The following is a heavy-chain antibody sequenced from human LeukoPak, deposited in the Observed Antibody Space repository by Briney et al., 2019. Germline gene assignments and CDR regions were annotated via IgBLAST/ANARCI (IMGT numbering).Heavy chain of an antibody. CDR3: ASLEYSSSQGRDY. D-gene: IGHD6-6*01. CDR2: INSDGSST. J-gene: IGHJ4*02. Sequence: PGGSLRLSCAASGFTFSSYWMHWVRPAPGKGLVWVSRINSDGSSTRYADSVKGRFTISRDNAKNTLYLQMNSLRAEDTAVYYCASLEYSSSQGRDYWGQGTLVTVSS. CDR1: GFTFSSYW. V-gene: IGHV3-74*01.